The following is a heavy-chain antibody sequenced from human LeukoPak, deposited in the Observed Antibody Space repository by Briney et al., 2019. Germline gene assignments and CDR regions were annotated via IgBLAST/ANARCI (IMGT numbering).Heavy chain of an antibody. CDR2: VSGSGGST. Sequence: GGSLRLSCAAFGLTFSSYTMSWVRQAPGKGLEWVSGVSGSGGSTHYADSVKGRFTISRDNSKNTLYLQMNSLRAEDTAVYYCAASLPNIVVVPATKGPFGYWGQGTLVTVSS. CDR3: AASLPNIVVVPATKGPFGY. CDR1: GLTFSSYT. V-gene: IGHV3-23*01. D-gene: IGHD2-2*01. J-gene: IGHJ4*02.